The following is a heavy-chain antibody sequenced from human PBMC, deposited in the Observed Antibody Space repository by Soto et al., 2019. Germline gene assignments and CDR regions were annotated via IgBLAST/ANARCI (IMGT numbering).Heavy chain of an antibody. CDR2: IIPHFGPA. D-gene: IGHD3-9*01. V-gene: IGHV1-69*06. J-gene: IGHJ6*02. Sequence: QVQLVQSGAEVKKPGSSVKVSCKASGDSFNNDGVNWVRQAPGRGLEWVGGIIPHFGPAKYPQRCPGRDTITADTTTNTVFMWLLSLTSDDTAIYYCARGALLDWHNYFALDVWGQGTSVTVSS. CDR3: ARGALLDWHNYFALDV. CDR1: GDSFNNDG.